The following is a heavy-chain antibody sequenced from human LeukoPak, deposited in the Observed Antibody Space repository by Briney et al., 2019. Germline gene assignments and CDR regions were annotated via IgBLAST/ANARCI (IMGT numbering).Heavy chain of an antibody. J-gene: IGHJ4*02. CDR1: GFAFSSSW. CDR3: ARELSLSFDY. CDR2: INGDGTYT. Sequence: GGSLRLSCAASGFAFSSSWMLGVRQGPGKGLVWVARINGDGTYTKYADSVKGRFTISRDNTKNTLYLQMNSLRVEDTAVYYCARELSLSFDYWGRGTLVTVSS. V-gene: IGHV3-74*01.